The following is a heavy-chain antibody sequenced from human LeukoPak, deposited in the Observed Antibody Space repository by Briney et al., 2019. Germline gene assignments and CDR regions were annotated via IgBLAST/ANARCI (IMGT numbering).Heavy chain of an antibody. D-gene: IGHD6-19*01. CDR3: VRNLAVAGTCFDS. CDR1: GFTFRNYW. J-gene: IGHJ4*02. CDR2: IKLDGSDR. V-gene: IGHV3-7*03. Sequence: PGGSLRLSCAASGFTFRNYWMSWVRQAPGTGLEWVANIKLDGSDRNYVTSVRGRFTISRDNAESSLYLQMNSLRVEDTAVYYCVRNLAVAGTCFDSWGQGTLVTVSS.